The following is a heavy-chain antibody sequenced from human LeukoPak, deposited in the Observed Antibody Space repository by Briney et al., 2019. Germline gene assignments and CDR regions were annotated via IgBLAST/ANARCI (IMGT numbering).Heavy chain of an antibody. CDR1: GFIVSSNY. CDR3: AKDRTTVTTYYYYYYYGMDV. J-gene: IGHJ6*02. D-gene: IGHD4-17*01. Sequence: GGSLRLSCAVSGFIVSSNYMSWVRQAPGKGLESVSVISGGGTTYYADSVKGRFTISRDNSKNTLYLQMNGLRAEDTAVYYCAKDRTTVTTYYYYYYYGMDVWGQGTTVTVSS. V-gene: IGHV3-53*05. CDR2: ISGGGTT.